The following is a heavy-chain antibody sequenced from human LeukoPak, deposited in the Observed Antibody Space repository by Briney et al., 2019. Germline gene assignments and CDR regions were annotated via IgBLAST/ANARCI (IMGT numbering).Heavy chain of an antibody. CDR1: GFTFSDYG. V-gene: IGHV3-30*02. CDR2: IQNDGSNT. D-gene: IGHD6-13*01. Sequence: PGGSLRLSCAASGFTFSDYGMNWVRQTPGKGLEWLAFIQNDGSNTFYADSVKGRFTISRDNSKNTLYLQMNSLRAEDTAVYYCAKDRSSSWYSYYFDYWGQGTLVTVSS. CDR3: AKDRSSSWYSYYFDY. J-gene: IGHJ4*02.